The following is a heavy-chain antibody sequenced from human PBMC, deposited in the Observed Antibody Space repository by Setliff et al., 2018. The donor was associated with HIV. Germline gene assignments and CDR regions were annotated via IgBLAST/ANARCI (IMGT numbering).Heavy chain of an antibody. D-gene: IGHD3-3*01. J-gene: IGHJ4*02. CDR1: GYTFTSYG. CDR2: ISAYNGNT. CDR3: AREGIERYQYYNFWSGYYTPDY. V-gene: IGHV1-18*01. Sequence: ASVKVSCKASGYTFTSYGISWVRQAPGQGLEWMGWISAYNGNTNYAQKLQGRVTMTTDTSTSTAYMELRSLRSDDTAVYYCAREGIERYQYYNFWSGYYTPDYWCQGTLVTVSS.